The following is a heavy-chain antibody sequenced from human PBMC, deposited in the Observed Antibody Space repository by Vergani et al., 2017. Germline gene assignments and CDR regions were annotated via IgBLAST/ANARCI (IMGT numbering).Heavy chain of an antibody. Sequence: EVQLLESGGGLVQPGGSLRLSCEASGFSFPGYAMRWVRQAPGKGLEWVSSVSGSSATPYYADSVKGRFIISRDNSKNTLLLQMNRLRADDTAVYYCTKGSRGYTGYFVDYWGQGTLATVSS. CDR1: GFSFPGYA. D-gene: IGHD5-12*01. J-gene: IGHJ4*02. CDR3: TKGSRGYTGYFVDY. V-gene: IGHV3-23*01. CDR2: VSGSSATP.